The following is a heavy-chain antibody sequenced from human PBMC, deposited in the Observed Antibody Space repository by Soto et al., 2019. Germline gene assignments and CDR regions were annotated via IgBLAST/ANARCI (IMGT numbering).Heavy chain of an antibody. D-gene: IGHD6-13*01. CDR3: ARGARSWYPGNSWFDP. CDR1: GGSFSGYY. V-gene: IGHV4-34*01. Sequence: QVQLQQWGAGLLKPSETLSLTCAVYGGSFSGYYWSWIRQPPGKGLEWIGEINHSGSTNYNPSLKSRVTISVDTSKNQFSLKLSSVTAADTAVYYCARGARSWYPGNSWFDPWGQGTLVTVSS. J-gene: IGHJ5*02. CDR2: INHSGST.